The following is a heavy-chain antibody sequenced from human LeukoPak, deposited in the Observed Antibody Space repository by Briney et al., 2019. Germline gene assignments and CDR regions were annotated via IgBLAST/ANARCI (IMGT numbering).Heavy chain of an antibody. CDR1: GYTFTGYY. CDR2: INPNSGGT. Sequence: AASVKVSCTASGYTFTGYYMHWVRQAPGQGLEWMGWINPNSGGTNYAQKFQGRVTMTRDTSISTAYMELSRLRSDDTAVYYCARGPTGGFLEWLGGYGGFDYWGQGTLVTVSS. V-gene: IGHV1-2*02. D-gene: IGHD3-3*01. J-gene: IGHJ4*02. CDR3: ARGPTGGFLEWLGGYGGFDY.